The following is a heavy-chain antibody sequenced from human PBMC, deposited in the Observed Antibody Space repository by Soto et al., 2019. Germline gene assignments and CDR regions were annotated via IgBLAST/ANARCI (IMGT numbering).Heavy chain of an antibody. Sequence: SETLSLTCAVSGGSISSGGYSWSWIRHPPGKGLEWIGYIYHSGSTYYNPSLKSRVTISVDRSKNQFSLKLSSVTAADTAVYYCARSGIAARPDFGWFDPWGQGTLVTVSS. CDR1: GGSISSGGYS. CDR3: ARSGIAARPDFGWFDP. D-gene: IGHD6-6*01. CDR2: IYHSGST. J-gene: IGHJ5*02. V-gene: IGHV4-30-2*01.